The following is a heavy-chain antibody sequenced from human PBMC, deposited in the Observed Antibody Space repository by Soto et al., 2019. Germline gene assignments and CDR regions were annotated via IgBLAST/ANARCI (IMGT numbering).Heavy chain of an antibody. J-gene: IGHJ4*02. CDR3: ARERQYEPLLY. Sequence: QVQLVQSGGEVKKPGASVKVSCQASGYTFTNYGITWLRQAPGQGLEWMGWVSAYNRNTNYAQRFQDRVTMTTDTSTRTAYRELRNLKSDDTAIYFCARERQYEPLLYWGQGTLVTVSS. CDR2: VSAYNRNT. V-gene: IGHV1-18*01. CDR1: GYTFTNYG. D-gene: IGHD2-2*01.